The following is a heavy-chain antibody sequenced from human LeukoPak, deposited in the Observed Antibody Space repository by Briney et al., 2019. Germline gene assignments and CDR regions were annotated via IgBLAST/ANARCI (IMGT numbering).Heavy chain of an antibody. CDR3: ARGFPSVISFAGY. V-gene: IGHV4-34*01. CDR2: INHSGST. Sequence: PSETLSLTCAVYGGSFSGYYWSWIRQPPGKGLEWIGEINHSGSTNYNPSLKSRVTISVDTSKNQFSLKLSSVTAADTAVYYCARGFPSVISFAGYWGQGTLVTVSS. D-gene: IGHD2/OR15-2a*01. CDR1: GGSFSGYY. J-gene: IGHJ4*02.